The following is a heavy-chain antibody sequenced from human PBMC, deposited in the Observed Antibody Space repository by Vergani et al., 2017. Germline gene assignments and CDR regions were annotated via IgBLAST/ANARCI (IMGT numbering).Heavy chain of an antibody. CDR1: GYTFTSYY. D-gene: IGHD1-26*01. CDR3: AREDSGSYSVDGMDV. V-gene: IGHV1-46*01. Sequence: QVQLVQSGAEVKKPGASVKVSCKASGYTFTSYYMHWVRQAPGQGLEWMGIINPSGGSTSYAQKFQGRVTMTRDTSTSTVYMELSRLRSDDTAVYYCAREDSGSYSVDGMDVWGQGTTVTVSS. CDR2: INPSGGST. J-gene: IGHJ6*02.